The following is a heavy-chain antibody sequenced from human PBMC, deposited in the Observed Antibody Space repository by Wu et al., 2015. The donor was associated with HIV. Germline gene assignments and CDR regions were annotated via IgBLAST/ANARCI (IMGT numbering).Heavy chain of an antibody. V-gene: IGHV1-69*13. CDR2: IIPIFGTA. CDR3: ARDSEYIKKWLVPANWFDP. J-gene: IGHJ5*02. Sequence: QVQLVQSGAEVKKPGSSVKVSCKASGGTFSSYAISWVRQAPGQGLEWMGRIIPIFGTANYAQKFQGRVTITADESTSTAYMELSSLRSEDTAVYYCARDSEYIKKWLVPANWFDPWGQGTLVTVSS. CDR1: GGTFSSYA. D-gene: IGHD6-19*01.